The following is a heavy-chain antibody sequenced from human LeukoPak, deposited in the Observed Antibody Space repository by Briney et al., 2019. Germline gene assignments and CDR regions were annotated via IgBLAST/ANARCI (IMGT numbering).Heavy chain of an antibody. J-gene: IGHJ4*02. CDR2: ISAYNGNT. CDR3: ARGRLGRVGATGYYFDY. V-gene: IGHV1-18*01. Sequence: ASVKVSCKASGYTFTSYGISWVRQAPGQGLEWMGWISAYNGNTNYAQKLQGRVTMTTDTSTSTAYMELRSLRSDDTAVYYCARGRLGRVGATGYYFDYWGQGTLVTVSS. CDR1: GYTFTSYG. D-gene: IGHD1-26*01.